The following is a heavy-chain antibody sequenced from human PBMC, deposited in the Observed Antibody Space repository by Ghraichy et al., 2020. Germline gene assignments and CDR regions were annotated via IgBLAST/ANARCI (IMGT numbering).Heavy chain of an antibody. CDR1: GGSISSSSYY. CDR3: ATPRYRLLSYGMDV. D-gene: IGHD2/OR15-2a*01. Sequence: TLSLTCTVSGGSISSSSYYWGWIRQPPGKGLEWIGSIYYSGSTYYNPSLKSRVTISVDTSKNQFSLKLSSVTAADTAVYYCATPRYRLLSYGMDVWGQGTTVTVSS. J-gene: IGHJ6*02. V-gene: IGHV4-39*01. CDR2: IYYSGST.